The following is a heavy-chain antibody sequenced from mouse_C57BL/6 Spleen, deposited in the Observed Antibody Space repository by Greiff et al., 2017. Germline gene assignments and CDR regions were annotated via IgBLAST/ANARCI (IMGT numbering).Heavy chain of an antibody. CDR1: GYAFSSYW. J-gene: IGHJ4*01. Sequence: VQLQQSGAELVKPGASVKISCKASGYAFSSYWMNWVKQRPGKGLEWIGQLYPGDGDTNYNGKFKGKATLTADKSSSTAYMQLSSLTSEDSAVYFCARLDYYGSSYAMDYGGQGTSVTVSS. CDR3: ARLDYYGSSYAMDY. V-gene: IGHV1-80*01. D-gene: IGHD1-1*01. CDR2: LYPGDGDT.